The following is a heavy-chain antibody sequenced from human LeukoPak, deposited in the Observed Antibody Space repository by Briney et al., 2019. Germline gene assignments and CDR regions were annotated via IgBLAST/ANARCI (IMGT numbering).Heavy chain of an antibody. CDR3: ARDSGTTGEVKFDP. J-gene: IGHJ5*02. D-gene: IGHD3-10*01. V-gene: IGHV4-4*07. CDR2: IYTNGSI. CDR1: GGSISSYY. Sequence: PSETLSLTCTVPGGSISSYYWSWIRQPAGKGLEWIGRIYTNGSITYKPSLKSRVSMSVDTSKNQFSLKLSSVTGADTAVYYCARDSGTTGEVKFDPWGQGTLVTVSS.